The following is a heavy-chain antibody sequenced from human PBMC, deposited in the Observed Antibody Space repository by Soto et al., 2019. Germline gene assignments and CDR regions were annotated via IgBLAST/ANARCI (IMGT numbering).Heavy chain of an antibody. V-gene: IGHV1-69*02. Sequence: QVQLVQSGAEVKKPGSSVKVSCKASGGTFSSYTISWVRQAPGQGLEWMGRIIPILGIANYAQKFQGRVTITEDKSTTTAYMELSSLRSEDTAVYYCARGIAAAGTNWFDPWGQGTLVTVSS. CDR2: IIPILGIA. CDR3: ARGIAAAGTNWFDP. D-gene: IGHD6-13*01. CDR1: GGTFSSYT. J-gene: IGHJ5*02.